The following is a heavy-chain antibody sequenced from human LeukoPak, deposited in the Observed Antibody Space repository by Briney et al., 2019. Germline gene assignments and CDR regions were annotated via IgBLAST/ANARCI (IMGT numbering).Heavy chain of an antibody. CDR2: IYYSGST. CDR1: GGSISSSSYY. V-gene: IGHV4-39*01. CDR3: ARTNYDYVWGSSPVDY. D-gene: IGHD3-16*01. J-gene: IGHJ4*02. Sequence: SETLSLTCTVSGGSISSSSYYWGWSRQPPGKGLEWIGSIYYSGSTYYNPSLKSRVTISVDTSKNQFSLKLSSVTAADTAVYYCARTNYDYVWGSSPVDYWGQGTLVTVSS.